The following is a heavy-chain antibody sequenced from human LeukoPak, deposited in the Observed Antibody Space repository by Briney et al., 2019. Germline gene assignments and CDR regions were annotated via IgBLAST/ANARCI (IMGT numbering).Heavy chain of an antibody. D-gene: IGHD2-15*01. CDR3: AKNVERGAYCSGGSCYPYYYYYMDV. CDR2: IRNDGSNK. CDR1: GFTFSSNG. V-gene: IGHV3-30*02. J-gene: IGHJ6*03. Sequence: GGSLRPSCVASGFTFSSNGMHWVRQAPGKGLEWVAFIRNDGSNKYYVDSVKGRFTIYRDNSKNTLYLQMNSLRAEDTAVYYCAKNVERGAYCSGGSCYPYYYYYMDVWGKGTTVTISS.